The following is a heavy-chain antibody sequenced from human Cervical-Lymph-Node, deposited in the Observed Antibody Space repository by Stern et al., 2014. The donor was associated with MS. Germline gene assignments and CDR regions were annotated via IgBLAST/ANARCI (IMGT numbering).Heavy chain of an antibody. Sequence: VQLVESGGGLVQPGGSLRLSCAASGFTFTIYTMDWVRQAPGKGLEWISYIRCECSTIYYVDSVKCRFTSSRDNAKNSLYLQMNSLRDEDTAVYYCARDKERAGGAFEVWGQGTMVTVSS. CDR2: IRCECSTI. CDR3: ARDKERAGGAFEV. D-gene: IGHD3-16*01. V-gene: IGHV3-48*02. CDR1: GFTFTIYT. J-gene: IGHJ3*01.